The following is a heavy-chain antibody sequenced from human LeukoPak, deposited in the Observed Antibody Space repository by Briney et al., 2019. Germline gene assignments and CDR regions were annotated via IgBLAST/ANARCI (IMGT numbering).Heavy chain of an antibody. CDR2: ITGSGGST. Sequence: GGSLRLSCAASGFTFSSYDMSWVRQAPGKGLGWVSVITGSGGSTDYADSVKGRFTISRDNAKNTLHLQMKSLRAEDTAVYYCAKDHLPGIVVADRDYWGQGTLVTVSS. D-gene: IGHD6-19*01. CDR3: AKDHLPGIVVADRDY. CDR1: GFTFSSYD. V-gene: IGHV3-23*01. J-gene: IGHJ4*02.